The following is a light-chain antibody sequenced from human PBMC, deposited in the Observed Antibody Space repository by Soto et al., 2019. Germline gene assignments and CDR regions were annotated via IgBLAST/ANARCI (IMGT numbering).Light chain of an antibody. V-gene: IGKV3-11*01. CDR2: DAS. Sequence: THSPGTLSLSPVGRATRSFRASQIVSKRYLASYQQTTGQAPTLLIYDASKRDTGIPARFSGSGSGTDFTLPISSLEPEDFAVYYCQQRSNWPTFGQGTKVDIK. CDR3: QQRSNWPT. CDR1: QIVSKRY. J-gene: IGKJ1*01.